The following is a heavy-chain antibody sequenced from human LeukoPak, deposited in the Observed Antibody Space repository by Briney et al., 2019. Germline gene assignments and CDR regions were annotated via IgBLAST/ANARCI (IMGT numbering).Heavy chain of an antibody. CDR2: INPNSGGT. D-gene: IGHD6-19*01. CDR3: ARDWDIAVAFFVC. CDR1: GYTFTGYY. V-gene: IGHV1-2*02. J-gene: IGHJ4*02. Sequence: ASVKVSCKASGYTFTGYYIHWVRQAPGQGLEWMGWINPNSGGTNYAQKFQGRVTMTRDTSISTAYMELSRLRSDDTAVYYCARDWDIAVAFFVCWGQGTLVTVSS.